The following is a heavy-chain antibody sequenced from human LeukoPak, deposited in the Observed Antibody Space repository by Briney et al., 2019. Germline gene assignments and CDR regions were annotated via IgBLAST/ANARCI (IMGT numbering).Heavy chain of an antibody. CDR2: ASGSGGST. J-gene: IGHJ4*02. D-gene: IGHD4-23*01. V-gene: IGHV3-23*01. CDR1: GFTFSSYA. Sequence: GGSLRLSCAASGFTFSSYAMSWVRQAPGKGLEWVSSASGSGGSTYYADSVRGRFTISRDNSKNTLYLQMNSLRAEDTAVYYCAKDLGSVVTPPSLDYWGQGTLVTVSS. CDR3: AKDLGSVVTPPSLDY.